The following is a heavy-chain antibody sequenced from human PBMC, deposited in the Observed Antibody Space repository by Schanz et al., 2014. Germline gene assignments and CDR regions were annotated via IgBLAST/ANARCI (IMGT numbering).Heavy chain of an antibody. CDR3: ARSEMDRGVIWGY. CDR1: GFTFSNYW. CDR2: IRQEGSEK. V-gene: IGHV3-7*01. J-gene: IGHJ4*02. D-gene: IGHD3-10*01. Sequence: EVQLVESGGGLVQPGESLRVSCAASGFTFSNYWMSWVRQAPGKGLEWVANIRQEGSEKYYVDSVKGRFTVSRDGAKNSLYLQMNSLRVEDTAVYYCARSEMDRGVIWGYWGQGTLVTVSS.